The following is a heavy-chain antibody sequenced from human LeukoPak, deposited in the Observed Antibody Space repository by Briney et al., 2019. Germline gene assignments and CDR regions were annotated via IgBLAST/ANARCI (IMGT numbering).Heavy chain of an antibody. CDR1: GFTFSSYG. J-gene: IGHJ3*02. CDR3: AKDLVDSSGYYSDAFDI. Sequence: GRSLRLSCAASGFTFSSYGMHWVRQAPGKGLEWVAVISYDGSNKYYADSVKGRFTIFRDNSKNTLYLQMNSLRAEDTAVYYCAKDLVDSSGYYSDAFDIWGQGTMVTVSS. V-gene: IGHV3-30*18. CDR2: ISYDGSNK. D-gene: IGHD3-22*01.